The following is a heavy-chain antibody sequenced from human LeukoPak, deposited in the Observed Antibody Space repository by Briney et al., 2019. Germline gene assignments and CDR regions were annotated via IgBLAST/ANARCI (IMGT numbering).Heavy chain of an antibody. CDR2: ISSSGSTI. V-gene: IGHV3-11*01. CDR1: GFTFSDYY. CDR3: ARTLRSMVMAYRY. Sequence: GGSLRLSCAASGFTFSDYYMSWIRQAPGKGLEWVSYISSSGSTIYYADSVKGRFTISRDNAKNSLYLQMNSLRAEDTAVYYCARTLRSMVMAYRYWGQGTLVTVSS. J-gene: IGHJ4*02. D-gene: IGHD5-18*01.